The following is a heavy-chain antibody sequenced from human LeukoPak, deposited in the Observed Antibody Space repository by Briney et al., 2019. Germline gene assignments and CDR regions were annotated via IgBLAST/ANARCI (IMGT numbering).Heavy chain of an antibody. V-gene: IGHV3-9*01. CDR3: AKDPGLYGSGGFDF. J-gene: IGHJ5*01. Sequence: PGRSLRLSCAASGFTFDDYAMHWVRQAPGKGLEWVSGISWNSGSIGYADSVKGRFTISRDNSKKMLYLQMNSLRSEDTAAYYCAKDPGLYGSGGFDFGGQGTLVTVSS. CDR2: ISWNSGSI. D-gene: IGHD3-10*01. CDR1: GFTFDDYA.